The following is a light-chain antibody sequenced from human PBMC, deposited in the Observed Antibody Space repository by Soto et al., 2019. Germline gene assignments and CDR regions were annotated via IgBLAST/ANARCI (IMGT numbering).Light chain of an antibody. V-gene: IGKV3-11*01. Sequence: IVMTRARATLAGYHGEGGTLSSRASQSVSRFLAWYQQKPGQAPRVLIYDASNRATGIPDRFSGSGSGTDSTLTISSPEPEDAAAYYWQQRRDWHTVGQGTKVDI. J-gene: IGKJ2*01. CDR3: QQRRDWHT. CDR1: QSVSRF. CDR2: DAS.